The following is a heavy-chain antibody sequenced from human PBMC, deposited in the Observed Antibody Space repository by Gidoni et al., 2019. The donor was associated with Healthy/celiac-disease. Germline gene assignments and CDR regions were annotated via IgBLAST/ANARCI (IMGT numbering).Heavy chain of an antibody. V-gene: IGHV1-69*06. Sequence: QVQLVQSGAEVKKPGSSVKVSCKASGGTFSSYAISWVRQAPGQGLEWMGGISPIFGTANYAQKVQGRVTITADKSTSTAYMELISLRSEDTAEYYWERGRGGYGDYEDAFDIWGQGTMVTVSS. J-gene: IGHJ3*02. CDR1: GGTFSSYA. D-gene: IGHD4-17*01. CDR3: ERGRGGYGDYEDAFDI. CDR2: ISPIFGTA.